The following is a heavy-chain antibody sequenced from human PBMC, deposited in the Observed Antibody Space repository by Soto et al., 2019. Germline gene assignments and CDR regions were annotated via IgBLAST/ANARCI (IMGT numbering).Heavy chain of an antibody. CDR3: ARDGYSGRSDGFDI. J-gene: IGHJ3*02. CDR2: ISYDGNNE. V-gene: IGHV3-30-3*01. D-gene: IGHD1-26*01. Sequence: QVQLVESGGGVVQPGRSLRLSCAASGFTFSAYTMHWVRQPPGKGLEWVAVISYDGNNERYTDPVKGRFTVSRDNSKSTLYLQMNSLKSEDTAVYYCARDGYSGRSDGFDIWGQWTMVTVSS. CDR1: GFTFSAYT.